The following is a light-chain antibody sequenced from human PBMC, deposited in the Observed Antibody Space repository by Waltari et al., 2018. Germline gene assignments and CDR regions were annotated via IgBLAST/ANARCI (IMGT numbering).Light chain of an antibody. Sequence: QSALTQPASVSGSPGQSITISCTGTSSDVGDYNYVSWYQQHPGKAPKLMIYDVSKRPSGVSNRFSGANAGNTASLTISGLQAEDEAYYYCSSYTSSSTLVFGGGTKLTVL. J-gene: IGLJ3*02. CDR3: SSYTSSSTLV. CDR2: DVS. CDR1: SSDVGDYNY. V-gene: IGLV2-14*01.